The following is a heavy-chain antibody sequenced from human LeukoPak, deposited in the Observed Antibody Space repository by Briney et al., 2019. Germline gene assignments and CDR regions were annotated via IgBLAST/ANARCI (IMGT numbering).Heavy chain of an antibody. J-gene: IGHJ6*02. V-gene: IGHV4-34*01. CDR1: GGSFSSYY. CDR2: INHSGST. D-gene: IGHD3-16*02. Sequence: SETLSLTCAVYGGSFSSYYWSWIRQPPGKGLEWIGEINHSGSTNYNPSLKSRVTISVDTSKNQFSLKLSSVTAADTAVYYCARGQYDYVWGSYRYYYGMDVWGQGTTVTVSS. CDR3: ARGQYDYVWGSYRYYYGMDV.